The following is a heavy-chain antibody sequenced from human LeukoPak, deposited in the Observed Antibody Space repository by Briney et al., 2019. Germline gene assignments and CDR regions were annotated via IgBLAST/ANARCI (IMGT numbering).Heavy chain of an antibody. Sequence: SVKVSCRASGGTFSSYAISWVRQAPGQGLEWMGGIIPIFGTANYAQKFQGRVTITADESTSTAYMELSSLRSEDTAVYYCARALARSLYYDFWSGFFDYWGQGTLVTVSS. CDR2: IIPIFGTA. V-gene: IGHV1-69*13. CDR3: ARALARSLYYDFWSGFFDY. J-gene: IGHJ4*02. D-gene: IGHD3-3*01. CDR1: GGTFSSYA.